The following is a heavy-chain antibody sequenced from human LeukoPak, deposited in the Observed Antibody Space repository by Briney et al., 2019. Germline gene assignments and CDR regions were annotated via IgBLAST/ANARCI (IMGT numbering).Heavy chain of an antibody. J-gene: IGHJ4*02. V-gene: IGHV4-34*01. CDR3: ARAPYYYGSGSPGAVY. CDR2: INHSGST. D-gene: IGHD3-10*01. Sequence: PSETLSLTCAVYGGSFSGYYWSWIRQPPGKGLEWIGEINHSGSTNYNPSLKSRVTISVDTSKNQFSLKLSSVTAADTAVYYCARAPYYYGSGSPGAVYWGQGTLVTVSS. CDR1: GGSFSGYY.